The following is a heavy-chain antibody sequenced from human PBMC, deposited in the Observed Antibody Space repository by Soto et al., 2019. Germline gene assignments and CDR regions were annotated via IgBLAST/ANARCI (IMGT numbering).Heavy chain of an antibody. CDR1: GGSFSGYI. CDR2: INHSGSS. V-gene: IGHV4-34*01. Sequence: QVQLQQWGAGLLKPSETLSLTCAVSGGSFSGYIWTWIRQSPGKGLQWIGQINHSGSSYYNPSLKSRLTISLYTSSDRFSLELSSVTAADTAVYYCARGLFSESPYSGGWYYFDKWSQGTLVTVSS. CDR3: ARGLFSESPYSGGWYYFDK. D-gene: IGHD3-10*01. J-gene: IGHJ4*02.